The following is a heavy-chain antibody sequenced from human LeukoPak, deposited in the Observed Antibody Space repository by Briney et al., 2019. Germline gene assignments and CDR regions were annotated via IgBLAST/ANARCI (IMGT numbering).Heavy chain of an antibody. Sequence: GGSLRLSCAASEFTFSSFTMNWVRQAPGKGLEWVSYISDTSSAIYYADSVKGRFTISRDNAKNSLYLQMNSLRNEDTAVYYCARVDCSGGTCYLYYFDYWGQGTLVTVSS. V-gene: IGHV3-48*02. D-gene: IGHD2-15*01. J-gene: IGHJ4*02. CDR3: ARVDCSGGTCYLYYFDY. CDR2: ISDTSSAI. CDR1: EFTFSSFT.